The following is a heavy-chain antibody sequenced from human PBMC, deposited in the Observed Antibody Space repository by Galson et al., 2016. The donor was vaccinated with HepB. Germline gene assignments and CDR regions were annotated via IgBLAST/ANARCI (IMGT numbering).Heavy chain of an antibody. CDR3: AKDCGWTGSVFNWFDA. V-gene: IGHV3-9*01. J-gene: IGHJ5*02. D-gene: IGHD3/OR15-3a*01. Sequence: SLRLSCAVSGFTFDDYAMHWVRQVPGKGLEWVAGIRWNGNNKGYADSVKGRFSISRDDSKNSLYLQMNSLRTDDSAFYYCAKDCGWTGSVFNWFDAWGQGTLVTVSS. CDR1: GFTFDDYA. CDR2: IRWNGNNK.